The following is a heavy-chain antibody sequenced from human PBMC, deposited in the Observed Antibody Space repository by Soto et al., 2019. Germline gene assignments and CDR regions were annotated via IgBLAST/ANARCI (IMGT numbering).Heavy chain of an antibody. CDR2: IYYSGST. V-gene: IGHV4-59*01. CDR3: ARDPRRDGYNRFDY. D-gene: IGHD5-12*01. J-gene: IGHJ4*02. CDR1: GGSISSYY. Sequence: SETLSLTCTVSGGSISSYYWSWIRQPPGKGLEWIGYIYYSGSTNYNPSLKSRVTISVDTSKNQFSLKLSSVTAADTAVYYCARDPRRDGYNRFDYWGQGTPVTVSS.